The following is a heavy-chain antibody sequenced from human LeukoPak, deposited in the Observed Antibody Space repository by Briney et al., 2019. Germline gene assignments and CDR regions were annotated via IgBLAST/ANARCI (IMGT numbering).Heavy chain of an antibody. J-gene: IGHJ6*02. CDR2: INPNSGGT. D-gene: IGHD6-19*01. CDR1: GYTFTGYY. CDR3: ARIAVAGEYYYYYYGMDV. Sequence: ASVKVSCKASGYTFTGYYMHWVRQAPGQGLEWMGWINPNSGGTNYAQKFQGRATMTRDTSISTAYMELSRLRSDDTAVYYCARIAVAGEYYYYYYGMDVWGQGTTVTVSS. V-gene: IGHV1-2*02.